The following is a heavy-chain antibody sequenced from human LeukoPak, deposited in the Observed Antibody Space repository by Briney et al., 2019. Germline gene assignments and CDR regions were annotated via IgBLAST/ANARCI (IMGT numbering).Heavy chain of an antibody. V-gene: IGHV1-3*01. Sequence: ASVNVSCKAFGYTFTSYAMHWVSQAPGQKLEWMGWINAGNGNTKYSQKFQGRVTITRDTSASTAYMELSSLRSEDTAVYYCARDHYYGSGTLYGMDVWGKGTTVTVSS. J-gene: IGHJ6*04. CDR3: ARDHYYGSGTLYGMDV. D-gene: IGHD3-10*01. CDR1: GYTFTSYA. CDR2: INAGNGNT.